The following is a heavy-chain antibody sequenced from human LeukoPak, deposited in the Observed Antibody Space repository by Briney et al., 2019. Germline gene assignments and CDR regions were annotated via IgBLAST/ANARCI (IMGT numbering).Heavy chain of an antibody. J-gene: IGHJ4*02. CDR2: IYSGGST. CDR1: GFTVSSNY. CDR3: APFSAVTHYYFDY. Sequence: GGSLRLSCAASGFTVSSNYMSLVRQAPGEGLELVSVIYSGGSTYYADSVKGRFTISRDNAENSLFLQMNSLGAEDTAVYYCAPFSAVTHYYFDYWGQGTLVTVSS. V-gene: IGHV3-66*01. D-gene: IGHD6-13*01.